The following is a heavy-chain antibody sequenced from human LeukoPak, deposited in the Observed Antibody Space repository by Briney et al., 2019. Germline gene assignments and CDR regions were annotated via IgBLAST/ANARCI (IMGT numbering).Heavy chain of an antibody. CDR3: ANSYSYYHMDD. CDR1: GFTFSSYG. V-gene: IGHV3-23*01. CDR2: ISGSCGST. Sequence: PGGSLRLSCAASGFTFSSYGMSWVRQAPGKGLEWVSAISGSCGSTYYADSAKSRCTISRDNSKNTLYLQMNSPIAEDTAVYYCANSYSYYHMDDWGKGTSVTVSS. J-gene: IGHJ6*03.